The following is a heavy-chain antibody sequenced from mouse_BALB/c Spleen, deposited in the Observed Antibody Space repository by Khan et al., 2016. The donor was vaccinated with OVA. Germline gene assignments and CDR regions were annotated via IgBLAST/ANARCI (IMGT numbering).Heavy chain of an antibody. CDR1: GFTFSSYA. CDR3: AREAYRYDEYYFDY. J-gene: IGHJ2*01. V-gene: IGHV5-6-5*01. D-gene: IGHD2-14*01. Sequence: EVELVESGGGSVKPGGSLNLSCAVSGFTFSSYAMSWVRQTPEKRLEWVASISSCGSNYYPDSVKGRFTISRDNARNILYLQMSSLRSEDMAMYYCAREAYRYDEYYFDYWGQGTTLTVSS. CDR2: ISSCGSN.